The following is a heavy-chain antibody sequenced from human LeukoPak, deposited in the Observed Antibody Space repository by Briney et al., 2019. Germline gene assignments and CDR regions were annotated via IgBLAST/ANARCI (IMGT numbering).Heavy chain of an antibody. CDR2: ISSSSSYI. Sequence: GGSLRLSCAASGFTFSSYSMNWVRQAPGKGLEWVSSISSSSSYIYYADSVKGRFTISRDNAKNSLYLQMNSLRAEDTAVYYCASGPGYYDSSGYYSYWGQGTLVTVSS. CDR3: ASGPGYYDSSGYYSY. V-gene: IGHV3-21*01. J-gene: IGHJ4*02. D-gene: IGHD3-22*01. CDR1: GFTFSSYS.